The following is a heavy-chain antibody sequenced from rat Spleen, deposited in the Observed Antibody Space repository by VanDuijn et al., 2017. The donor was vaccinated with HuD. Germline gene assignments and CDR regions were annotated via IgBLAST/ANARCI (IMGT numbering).Heavy chain of an antibody. V-gene: IGHV3-3*01. D-gene: IGHD5-1*01. CDR1: GYSITSSYR. CDR2: INSAGIT. J-gene: IGHJ1*01. Sequence: VQLQESGPGLVKPSQSLSLTCSVTGYSITSSYRWNWIRKFPGNKLEWMGYINSAGITNYNPSLKSRISITRDTSKNQFFLQVNSVSPEATATYYCARSAINWEGWYFDFWGPGTMVTVSS. CDR3: ARSAINWEGWYFDF.